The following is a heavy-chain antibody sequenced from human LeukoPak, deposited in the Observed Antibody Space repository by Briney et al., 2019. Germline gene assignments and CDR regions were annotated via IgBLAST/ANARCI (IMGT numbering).Heavy chain of an antibody. CDR2: ISNSSSTM. CDR3: ARSGNRFDQ. V-gene: IGHV3-48*02. D-gene: IGHD2/OR15-2a*01. J-gene: IGHJ4*02. Sequence: GGSLRLSCAASGFIFSDYSMNWVRQAPGKGLKWISYISNSSSTMYYADSVKGRFTISRDNDKNLLYLQMNSLRDEDTAVYFCARSGNRFDQWGQGTLVTVSS. CDR1: GFIFSDYS.